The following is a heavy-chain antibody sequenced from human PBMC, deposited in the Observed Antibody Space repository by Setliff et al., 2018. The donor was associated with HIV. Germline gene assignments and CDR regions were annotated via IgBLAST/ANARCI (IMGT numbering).Heavy chain of an antibody. CDR2: ISDSGGST. J-gene: IGHJ4*02. CDR1: GGSISSYY. V-gene: IGHV3-23*01. CDR3: ATSPAAVTPRYFDF. Sequence: ETLSLTCTVSGGSISSYYWSWIRQPPGKGLEWVSGISDSGGSTYYGDSVKGRFTISRDNSKNTLYLQLTSLRAEDTAVYYCATSPAAVTPRYFDFWGQGTLVTVSS. D-gene: IGHD4-17*01.